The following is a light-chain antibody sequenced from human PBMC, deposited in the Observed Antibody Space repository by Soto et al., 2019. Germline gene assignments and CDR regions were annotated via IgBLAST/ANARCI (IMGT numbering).Light chain of an antibody. CDR2: VAS. CDR3: QQYNVWPLT. V-gene: IGKV3-15*01. CDR1: QSVSSN. J-gene: IGKJ4*01. Sequence: IVMTQSPATLSVSPGERATLSCRASQSVSSNLAWYQQKPGQTPKLLIYVASTRATGIPARFSGSGSGTEFTLPISSLQSEDFAVYYCQQYNVWPLTFGGGTKVEFK.